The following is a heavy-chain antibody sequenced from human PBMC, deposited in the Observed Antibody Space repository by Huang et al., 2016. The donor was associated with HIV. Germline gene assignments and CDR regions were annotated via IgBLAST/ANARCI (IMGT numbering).Heavy chain of an antibody. J-gene: IGHJ6*03. CDR3: SPSGDDYFYFYMDV. V-gene: IGHV3-49*03. D-gene: IGHD4-17*01. CDR1: GFIFNDFA. CDR2: VRRKACGGAS. Sequence: QLVESGGDSVQSGRSLRLSCRGSGFIFNDFAINWFRQSPGKGLEWIVFVRRKACGGASKSAPSVKDRFTVSRDEAKNVAFLQMDNLQVDDTAIYYCSPSGDDYFYFYMDVWGNGTTVIVS.